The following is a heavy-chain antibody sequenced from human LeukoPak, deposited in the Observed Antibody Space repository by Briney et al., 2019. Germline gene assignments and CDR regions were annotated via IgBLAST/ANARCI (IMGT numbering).Heavy chain of an antibody. Sequence: SETLSLTCVVYGGSFSGYYWSWIRQPPRKGLEWIGEINHSGSTNYNPSLKSRVTISVDTSKNQFSLKLSSVTAADTAVYYCARRERWLRGSFDYWGQGTLVTVSS. CDR2: INHSGST. CDR3: ARRERWLRGSFDY. CDR1: GGSFSGYY. J-gene: IGHJ4*02. D-gene: IGHD5-24*01. V-gene: IGHV4-34*01.